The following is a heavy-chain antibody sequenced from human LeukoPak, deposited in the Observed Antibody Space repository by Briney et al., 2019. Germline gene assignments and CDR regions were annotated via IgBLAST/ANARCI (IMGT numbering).Heavy chain of an antibody. V-gene: IGHV3-48*02. J-gene: IGHJ4*02. CDR2: IRSSSATI. CDR1: GFTFSSYT. D-gene: IGHD6-6*01. Sequence: GGSLRLSCAASGFTFSSYTMTWVRQVPGKGLEWISYIRSSSATIYYADSVKGRFTISRDNAKNSLYLQMNSLRDEDTAVYYCASGGGYSSSSSHFDCWGQGTLVTVSS. CDR3: ASGGGYSSSSSHFDC.